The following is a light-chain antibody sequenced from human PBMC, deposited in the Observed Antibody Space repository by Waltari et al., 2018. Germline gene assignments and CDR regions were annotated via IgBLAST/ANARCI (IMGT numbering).Light chain of an antibody. CDR1: QSISNY. CDR3: QQSYSVPPYT. CDR2: SAS. J-gene: IGKJ2*01. V-gene: IGKV1-39*01. Sequence: DIQMTQSPSSRSASSGDRVTITCRASQSISNYLNWYQQKPGKAPKVLIYSASALQSGVPSRFSGSGSGTDFTLTISSLQPEDFATYYCQQSYSVPPYTFGQGTKLEIK.